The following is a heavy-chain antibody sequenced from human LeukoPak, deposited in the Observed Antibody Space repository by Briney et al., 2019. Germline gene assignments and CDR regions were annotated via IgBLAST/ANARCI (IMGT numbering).Heavy chain of an antibody. CDR1: GYSLTNNW. Sequence: WESLKISCKGFGYSLTNNWIGWVREMPGPGLEWMGISYPGDSNTEYIPSCQGQVTISADKSISYAYRQWSSLKASDTAMYYCVRSPACSSGTCYPNGIDPWGQGTLITVSS. CDR3: VRSPACSSGTCYPNGIDP. V-gene: IGHV5-51*01. D-gene: IGHD2-15*01. J-gene: IGHJ5*02. CDR2: SYPGDSNT.